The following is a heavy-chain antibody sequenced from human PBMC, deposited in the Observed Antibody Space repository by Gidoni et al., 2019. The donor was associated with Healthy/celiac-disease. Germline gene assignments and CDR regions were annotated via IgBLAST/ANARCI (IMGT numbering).Heavy chain of an antibody. CDR3: ARHSYSSGWYRPDY. CDR2: IYYSGST. V-gene: IGHV4-39*01. D-gene: IGHD6-19*01. J-gene: IGHJ4*02. Sequence: QLQLQESGPGLVKPSETLSRTCNVASGSISSRSYYWGWIRQPPGKGLEWIVSIYYSGSTYYNPSLKIRVTISVDTSKNQFSLKLSSVTAADTAVYYCARHSYSSGWYRPDYWGQGTLVTVSS. CDR1: SGSISSRSYY.